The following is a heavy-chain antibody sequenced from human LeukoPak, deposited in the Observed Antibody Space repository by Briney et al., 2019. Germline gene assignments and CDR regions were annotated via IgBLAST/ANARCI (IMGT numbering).Heavy chain of an antibody. CDR2: ISGGGGSA. CDR3: ARDPNGDYIGAFDM. J-gene: IGHJ3*02. D-gene: IGHD4-17*01. CDR1: GFTFTAYA. V-gene: IGHV3-23*01. Sequence: GGSLRLSCTASGFTFTAYAMMWVRQAPGKGPEWISAISGGGGSAFYADSVKGRFTISRDNSKYTLFLQMNSLRAQDTAVYYCARDPNGDYIGAFDMWGPGTMVTVSS.